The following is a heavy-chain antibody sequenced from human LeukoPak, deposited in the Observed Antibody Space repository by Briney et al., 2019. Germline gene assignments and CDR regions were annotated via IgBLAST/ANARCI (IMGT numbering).Heavy chain of an antibody. CDR3: AAYYGAYDYYGMDV. J-gene: IGHJ6*02. CDR2: ISGSGGST. D-gene: IGHD4-17*01. Sequence: PGGSLRLSCAASGFTFSSYAMSWVRQAPGKGLEWVSAISGSGGSTYYADSVKGRFTISRDNSKNTLYLQMNSLRAEDTAVYYCAAYYGAYDYYGMDVWGQGTTVTVSS. CDR1: GFTFSSYA. V-gene: IGHV3-23*01.